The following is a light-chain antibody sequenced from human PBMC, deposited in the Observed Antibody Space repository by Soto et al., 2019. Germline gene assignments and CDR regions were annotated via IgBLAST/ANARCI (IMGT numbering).Light chain of an antibody. V-gene: IGKV3-15*01. CDR1: QSVRSN. J-gene: IGKJ5*01. CDR3: QQYNNWPPIN. Sequence: EVVITHSPATLSVSPGERVTLSCRASQSVRSNLAWYQQKPGQSPRLLIYGASTRATGIPARFSGSGSGTESTLTISSLQSEDFAVYYCQQYNNWPPINFGQGTRLEIK. CDR2: GAS.